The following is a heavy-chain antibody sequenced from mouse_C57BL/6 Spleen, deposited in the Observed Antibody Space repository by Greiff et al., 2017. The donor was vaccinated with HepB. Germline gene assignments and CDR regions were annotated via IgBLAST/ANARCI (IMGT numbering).Heavy chain of an antibody. Sequence: EVQLQQSGAELVKPGASVKLSCTASGFNINDYYMHWVKQRTEQGLEWIGRIDPEDGETKYAPKFQGKATITADTSSNTAYLQLSSLTSEDTAVYYCAPAYYGSSYDYAMDHWGQGTSVTVSS. D-gene: IGHD1-1*01. CDR1: GFNINDYY. J-gene: IGHJ4*01. CDR3: APAYYGSSYDYAMDH. V-gene: IGHV14-2*01. CDR2: IDPEDGET.